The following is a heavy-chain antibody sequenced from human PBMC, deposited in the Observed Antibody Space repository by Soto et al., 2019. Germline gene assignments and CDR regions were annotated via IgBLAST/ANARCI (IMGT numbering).Heavy chain of an antibody. CDR1: GYTFTSYG. J-gene: IGHJ6*02. V-gene: IGHV1-18*01. CDR3: ARPRGRGSFPYGVDV. CDR2: ISAYNGNT. D-gene: IGHD1-26*01. Sequence: ASVKVSCKASGYTFTSYGISWVRQAPGQGLEWMGWISAYNGNTNYAQKLQGRVTMTTDTSTSTAYMELRSLRSDDTAVYYCARPRGRGSFPYGVDVWGQGTTVTVSS.